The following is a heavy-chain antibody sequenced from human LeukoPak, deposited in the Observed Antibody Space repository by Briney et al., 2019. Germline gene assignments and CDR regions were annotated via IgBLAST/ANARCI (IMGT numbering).Heavy chain of an antibody. Sequence: GGSLRLSCAGSGFSFSSYGMHWVRQAPGKGLEWMAFIRSDGSNKYYADSVKGRFTISRDNAKNSLYLQMNSLRAEDTAVYYCAPSPNYKGHSAYGGQVSLATV. D-gene: IGHD3-10*01. CDR1: GFSFSSYG. J-gene: IGHJ4*02. CDR3: APSPNYKGHSAY. V-gene: IGHV3-30*02. CDR2: IRSDGSNK.